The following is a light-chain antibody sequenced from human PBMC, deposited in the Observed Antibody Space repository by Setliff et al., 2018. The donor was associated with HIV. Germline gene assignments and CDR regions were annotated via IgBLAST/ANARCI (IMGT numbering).Light chain of an antibody. CDR2: DVS. CDR3: ASYRPNDLGV. CDR1: SSDVGSYGF. Sequence: QSALVRPASVSGSPGQSVTVSCTGTSSDVGSYGFVSWYQQLPGKAPKLLIYDVSDRPSGVSHRFSGSKSGNTASLTISGLQSEDEADYYCASYRPNDLGVFGTGTKVTVL. V-gene: IGLV2-14*03. J-gene: IGLJ1*01.